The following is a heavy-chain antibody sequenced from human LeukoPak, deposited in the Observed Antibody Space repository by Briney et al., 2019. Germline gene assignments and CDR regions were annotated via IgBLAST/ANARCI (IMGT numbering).Heavy chain of an antibody. CDR2: MNPNSGNT. D-gene: IGHD3-22*01. CDR3: ARGLITITYYDSSGSADY. V-gene: IGHV1-8*02. Sequence: ASVKVSCKASGYTFTSYGISWVRQATGQGLEWMGWMNPNSGNTGYAQKFQGRVTMTRNTSISTAYMELSSLRSEDTAVYYCARGLITITYYDSSGSADYWGQGTLVTVSS. CDR1: GYTFTSYG. J-gene: IGHJ4*02.